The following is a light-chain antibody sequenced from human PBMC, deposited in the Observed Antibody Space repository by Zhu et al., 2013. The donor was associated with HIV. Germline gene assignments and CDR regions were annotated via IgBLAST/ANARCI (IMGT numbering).Light chain of an antibody. CDR1: QSISSH. V-gene: IGKV1-33*01. CDR3: HQFTT. J-gene: IGKJ4*01. CDR2: AAY. Sequence: DIQMTQSPSSLSASVGDRVTITCRASQSISSHLNWFQQKPGKAPKLLIYAAYTLEPGVSSRFSGSGSGTDFTFTITSLQPEDIATYYCHQFTTFGGGTKVEI.